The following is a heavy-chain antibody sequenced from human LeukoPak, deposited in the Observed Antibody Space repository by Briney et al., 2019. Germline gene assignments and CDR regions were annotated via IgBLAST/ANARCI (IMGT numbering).Heavy chain of an antibody. CDR1: GYTFTGYY. J-gene: IGHJ4*02. CDR2: LNHNSGDT. V-gene: IGHV1-2*02. D-gene: IGHD5-24*01. CDR3: ARGRNIEMTTMSGGSDY. Sequence: ASVKVSCKASGYTFTGYYMHWVRQAPGQGLEWLGWLNHNSGDTNYAQKFQGRVSMTRDTSISTAYMDLSDLRSDDTAVYYCARGRNIEMTTMSGGSDYWGQGTLVTVSS.